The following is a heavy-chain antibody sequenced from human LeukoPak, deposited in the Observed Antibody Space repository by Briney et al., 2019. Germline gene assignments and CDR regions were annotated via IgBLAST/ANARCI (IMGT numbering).Heavy chain of an antibody. D-gene: IGHD4-17*01. CDR2: ISASGST. J-gene: IGHJ4*02. CDR3: AREITVTRPFDY. CDR1: NGSISIYY. V-gene: IGHV4-4*07. Sequence: SETLSLTCTVSNGSISIYYWSWVRQPAGKGLEWIGRISASGSTNYNPSLNSRVTMSVDTSKNQFSLKLSSVTAADTAVYYCAREITVTRPFDYWGQGTLVTVSS.